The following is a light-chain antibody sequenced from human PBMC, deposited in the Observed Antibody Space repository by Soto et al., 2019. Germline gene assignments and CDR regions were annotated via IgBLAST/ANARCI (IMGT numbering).Light chain of an antibody. V-gene: IGKV3-11*01. Sequence: EIVLTQSPATLSLSPGQRATLSCRASQSFSSSLACFQQQTGQAPSLPLYGASTRATANQARFSGCGSGTAFALTITRLEPDDFVVYYCQQRCSSLGGGTKVALK. CDR2: GAS. J-gene: IGKJ4*01. CDR3: QQRCSS. CDR1: QSFSSS.